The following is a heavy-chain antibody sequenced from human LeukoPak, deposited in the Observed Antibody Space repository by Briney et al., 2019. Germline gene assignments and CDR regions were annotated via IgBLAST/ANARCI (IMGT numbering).Heavy chain of an antibody. CDR1: GYSFTSYW. Sequence: GESLKISCKGSGYSFTSYWIGWVRQMPGKGLEWMGIICPGDSDTRYSPSFQGQVTISADKSINTAYLQWSSLKASDTAMYYCARHRDCTNGICYKIDYWGQGTLVTVSS. CDR3: ARHRDCTNGICYKIDY. J-gene: IGHJ4*02. CDR2: ICPGDSDT. V-gene: IGHV5-51*01. D-gene: IGHD2-8*01.